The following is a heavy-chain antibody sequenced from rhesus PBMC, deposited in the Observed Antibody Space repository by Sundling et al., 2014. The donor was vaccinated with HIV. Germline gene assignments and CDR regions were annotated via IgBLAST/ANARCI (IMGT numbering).Heavy chain of an antibody. CDR3: ASEITANGALDF. Sequence: QVQLQESGPGLVKPSETLSLTCAVSGGSMSGYYWNWIRQPPGKGLEWIGRISGSGGSTDYNPSLKSRVTLSVDTSKNQFSLKLSSVTAADTAVYYCASEITANGALDFWGRGLRVTVSS. CDR2: ISGSGGST. D-gene: IGHD1-26*01. CDR1: GGSMSGYY. V-gene: IGHV4-173*01. J-gene: IGHJ3*01.